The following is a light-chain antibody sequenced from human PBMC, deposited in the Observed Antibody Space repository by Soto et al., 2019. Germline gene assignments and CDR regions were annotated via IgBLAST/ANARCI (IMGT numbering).Light chain of an antibody. V-gene: IGKV1-5*03. CDR2: KAS. CDR1: QTIINW. J-gene: IGKJ1*01. Sequence: IQMTQSPYTLSASVGDRVTITCRASQTIINWLAWYQQKPGKAPKLLIYKASSLESEVPSRFSGSGSETEFTLTINSLQPDDSATYYCQQYHTYWWTFGQGTKVDIK. CDR3: QQYHTYWWT.